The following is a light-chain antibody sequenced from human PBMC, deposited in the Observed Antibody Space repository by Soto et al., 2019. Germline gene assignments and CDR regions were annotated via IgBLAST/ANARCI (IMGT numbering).Light chain of an antibody. CDR2: KAS. CDR1: QSISSW. Sequence: DIQMTQSPSTLSASVGDRVTITCRASQSISSWLAWYQQKPGKAPNLLIYKASFLRSGVPPRFSGSGSGTEFTLNISSLQTDDFATYYCQQYSIYSRTFGQGTKVELK. V-gene: IGKV1-5*03. CDR3: QQYSIYSRT. J-gene: IGKJ1*01.